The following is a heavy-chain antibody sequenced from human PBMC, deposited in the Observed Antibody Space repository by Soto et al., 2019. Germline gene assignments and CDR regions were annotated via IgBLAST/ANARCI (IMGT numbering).Heavy chain of an antibody. CDR1: GFTVSSNY. CDR2: IYSGGSI. J-gene: IGHJ6*02. Sequence: GGSLRLSCAASGFTVSSNYMSWVRQAPGKGLEWVSVIYSGGSIYYADSVKGRFTISRDNSKNTLYLQMNSLRAEDTAVYYCARDARFGEGGMDFWGQGTTVTVSS. V-gene: IGHV3-66*01. CDR3: ARDARFGEGGMDF. D-gene: IGHD3-10*01.